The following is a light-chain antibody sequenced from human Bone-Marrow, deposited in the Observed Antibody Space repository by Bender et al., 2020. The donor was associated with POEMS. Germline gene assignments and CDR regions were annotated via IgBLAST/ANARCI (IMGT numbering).Light chain of an antibody. CDR3: QSYDTSWV. Sequence: NFMLTQPHSVSESPGKTVTISCTRSSGSIASNYVQWYQQRPGSSPTTVMFDNNQRPSGVPDRFSDSIDRSSNSASLTISGLKTEDEADYYCQSYDTSWVFGGGTKLTVL. V-gene: IGLV6-57*01. CDR1: SGSIASNY. J-gene: IGLJ3*02. CDR2: DNN.